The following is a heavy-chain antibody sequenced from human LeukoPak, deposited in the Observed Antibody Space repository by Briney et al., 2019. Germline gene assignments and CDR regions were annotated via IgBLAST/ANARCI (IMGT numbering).Heavy chain of an antibody. J-gene: IGHJ4*02. V-gene: IGHV1-18*01. Sequence: ASVKVSCKASGYTFTSYGISWVRQAPGQGLEWMGWISAYNGNTNYAQKLQGRGTMTTDTATSTAYMELRSRRSDDTAVYYCARTLTPYGDLGYWGQGTLVTASS. CDR2: ISAYNGNT. D-gene: IGHD4-17*01. CDR3: ARTLTPYGDLGY. CDR1: GYTFTSYG.